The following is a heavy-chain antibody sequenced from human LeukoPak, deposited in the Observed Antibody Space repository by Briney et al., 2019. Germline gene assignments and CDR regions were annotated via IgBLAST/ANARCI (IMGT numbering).Heavy chain of an antibody. CDR2: INSNSGVT. V-gene: IGHV1-2*02. CDR3: ARSLVN. J-gene: IGHJ4*02. D-gene: IGHD6-6*01. Sequence: ASVKVSYKASGYNFTGNFMHWVRQAPGQGLEWMGWINSNSGVTKYAQRFQGRITMTRDTSIRTGYMELRSLISDGTAMYYCARSLVNWGRGTLVTVSS. CDR1: GYNFTGNF.